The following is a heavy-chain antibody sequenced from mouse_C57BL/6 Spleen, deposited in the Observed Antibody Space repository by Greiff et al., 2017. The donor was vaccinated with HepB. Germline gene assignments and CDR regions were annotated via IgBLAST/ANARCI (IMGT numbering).Heavy chain of an antibody. CDR2: INPSSGYT. CDR1: GYTFTSYW. Sequence: QVQLQQSGAELAKPGASVKLSCKASGYTFTSYWMHWVKQRPGQGLEWIGYINPSSGYTKYNQKFKDKATLTADKSSSTAYMQLSSLTYEDSAVYYCAVITTVVGGYFDYWGQGTTLTVSS. D-gene: IGHD1-1*01. V-gene: IGHV1-7*01. J-gene: IGHJ2*01. CDR3: AVITTVVGGYFDY.